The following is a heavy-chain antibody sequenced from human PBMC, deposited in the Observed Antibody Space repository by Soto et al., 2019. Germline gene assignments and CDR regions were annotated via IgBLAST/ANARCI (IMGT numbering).Heavy chain of an antibody. CDR2: INGGGGTT. J-gene: IGHJ4*02. CDR1: GFTFSLSA. CDR3: AKGPEYDILTGCDY. D-gene: IGHD3-9*01. Sequence: EVQLLESGGGSVQPGESLRLSCTASGFTFSLSAMSWVRQAPGRGLEWVSSINGGGGTTEYADSVKGRFTISRDNSKGTIQLLMNSLRAEDTAVYYCAKGPEYDILTGCDYWGQGALVTVSS. V-gene: IGHV3-23*01.